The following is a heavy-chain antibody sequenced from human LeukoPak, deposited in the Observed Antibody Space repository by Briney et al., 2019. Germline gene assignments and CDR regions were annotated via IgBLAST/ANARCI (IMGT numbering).Heavy chain of an antibody. J-gene: IGHJ4*02. CDR3: ARVDYYGSGSSDY. V-gene: IGHV1-69*13. CDR2: IIPIFGTA. D-gene: IGHD3-10*01. Sequence: SVKVSCKASGYTFTSYGISWVRQAPGQGLEWMGGIIPIFGTANYAQKFQGRVTITADESTSTAYMELSSLRSEDTAVYYCARVDYYGSGSSDYWGQGTLVTVSS. CDR1: GYTFTSYG.